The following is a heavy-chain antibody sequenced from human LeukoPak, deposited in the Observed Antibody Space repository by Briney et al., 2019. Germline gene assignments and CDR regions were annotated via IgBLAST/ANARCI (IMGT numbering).Heavy chain of an antibody. CDR1: GYTFTSYH. CDR2: INPSGGST. D-gene: IGHD6-13*01. V-gene: IGHV1-46*01. J-gene: IGHJ4*02. Sequence: VASVKVSCKASGYTFTSYHMHWVRQAPGQGLEIMGIINPSGGSTTYAQKFQGRVTMTRDTSTSTVYMELSSPRSEDTAVYYCAKLAAAGTAHYYFDYWVQGTLVTVSS. CDR3: AKLAAAGTAHYYFDY.